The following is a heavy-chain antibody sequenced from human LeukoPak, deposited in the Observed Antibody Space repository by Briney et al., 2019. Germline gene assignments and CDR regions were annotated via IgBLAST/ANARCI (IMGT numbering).Heavy chain of an antibody. CDR3: ARVGHYCSGGSCYFDY. J-gene: IGHJ4*02. CDR2: INPSGGST. D-gene: IGHD2-15*01. Sequence: ASVKVSCKGSGGTFSSYALSWVRQAPGQGLEWMGIINPSGGSTSYSQKFQGRVTMTRDTSTSTVYMELSSLRSEDTAAYYCARVGHYCSGGSCYFDYWGQGTLVTVSS. V-gene: IGHV1-46*01. CDR1: GGTFSSYA.